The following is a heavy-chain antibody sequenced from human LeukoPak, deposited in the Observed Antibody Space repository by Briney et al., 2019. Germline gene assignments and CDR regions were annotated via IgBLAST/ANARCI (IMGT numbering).Heavy chain of an antibody. D-gene: IGHD2-2*01. CDR3: TRHAVGSSGTIDY. Sequence: PGGSLRFSCAASGFTFSGSAMHWVRQASGKGLEWVGRIRIKANSYATAYAASVKGRFTISRDDSKNTAYLQMNSLKTEDTAVYYCTRHAVGSSGTIDYWGQGTLVTVSS. J-gene: IGHJ4*02. CDR2: IRIKANSYAT. CDR1: GFTFSGSA. V-gene: IGHV3-73*01.